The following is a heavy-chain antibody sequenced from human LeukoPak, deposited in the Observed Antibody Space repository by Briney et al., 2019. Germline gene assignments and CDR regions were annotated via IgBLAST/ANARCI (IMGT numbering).Heavy chain of an antibody. CDR1: GFTFSSYA. J-gene: IGHJ4*02. CDR3: AKDSSVFYYDSRNFDY. Sequence: GGSLRLSCAASGFTFSSYAMHWVRQAPGKGLEWVAVISYDGSNKHYADSVKGRFTISRDNSKNTLYVQMKSLRAEDTAVYYCAKDSSVFYYDSRNFDYWGQGTLVTVSS. V-gene: IGHV3-30*04. D-gene: IGHD3-22*01. CDR2: ISYDGSNK.